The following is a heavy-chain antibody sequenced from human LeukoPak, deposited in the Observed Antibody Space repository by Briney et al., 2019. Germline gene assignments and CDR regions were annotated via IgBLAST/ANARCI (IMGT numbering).Heavy chain of an antibody. J-gene: IGHJ3*02. CDR3: AVAYYYGSGDAFDI. CDR2: ISYDGSNK. V-gene: IGHV3-30*03. Sequence: GRSLRLSCAASGFTFSSYGMHWVRQAPGKGLEWVAIISYDGSNKYYADSVQGRFTISRDNSKNTLYLQMNSLRAEGTAVYYCAVAYYYGSGDAFDIWGQGTKVTVSS. D-gene: IGHD3-10*01. CDR1: GFTFSSYG.